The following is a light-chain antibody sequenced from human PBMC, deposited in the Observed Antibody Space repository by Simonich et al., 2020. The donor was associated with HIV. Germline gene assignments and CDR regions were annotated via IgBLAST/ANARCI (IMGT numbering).Light chain of an antibody. CDR2: EDN. CDR1: SGSIASNY. Sequence: NFMLTQPHSVSESPGKTVTISCTRSSGSIASNYVQWYQQRPGSSPTTVIYEDNKRPSGVPDRFSGSIDSSSNSASLTISGLKTEDEADYYCQSYDSSNDVFGGGTQLTVL. CDR3: QSYDSSNDV. J-gene: IGLJ7*01. V-gene: IGLV6-57*01.